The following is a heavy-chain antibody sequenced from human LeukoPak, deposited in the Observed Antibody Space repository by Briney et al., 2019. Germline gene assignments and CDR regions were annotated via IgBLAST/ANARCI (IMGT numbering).Heavy chain of an antibody. Sequence: GGSLRLSCTASGFSFNHYGVHWVRQAPGKGLEWVAVVWYDGSNKFYADSVQGRFSISRDNSKNTVYLQMNSLRAEDTAVYYCAKDKLWFGELLARYYGLDVWGQGTTVTVSS. V-gene: IGHV3-33*06. D-gene: IGHD3-10*01. CDR2: VWYDGSNK. CDR1: GFSFNHYG. CDR3: AKDKLWFGELLARYYGLDV. J-gene: IGHJ6*02.